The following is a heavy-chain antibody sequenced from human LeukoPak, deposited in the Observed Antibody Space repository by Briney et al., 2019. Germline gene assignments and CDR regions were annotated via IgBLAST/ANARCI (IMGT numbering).Heavy chain of an antibody. CDR2: IIPIFGTA. J-gene: IGHJ4*02. CDR3: AGDWGYFDWLLDY. CDR1: GGTFSSYA. V-gene: IGHV1-69*01. Sequence: SVKVSCKASGGTFSSYAISWVRQAPGQGLEWMGGIIPIFGTANYAQKFQGRVTITADESTSTAYMELSSLRSEDTAVYYCAGDWGYFDWLLDYWGQGTLVTVSS. D-gene: IGHD3-9*01.